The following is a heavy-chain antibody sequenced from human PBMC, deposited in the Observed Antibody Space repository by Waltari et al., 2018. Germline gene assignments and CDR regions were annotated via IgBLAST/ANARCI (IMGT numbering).Heavy chain of an antibody. CDR3: ARSRRGDYYDPSSH. CDR1: GFFFNNFG. Sequence: EVSLVESGGKVVKPGGSLRLSCATSGFFFNNFGLNWFRQAPGKGMEWVATISMSGNIIYYGQSGEGRFTISRDNAKKSVFLQMNSLRADDTATYYCARSRRGDYYDPSSHWGQGTLVTVSS. V-gene: IGHV3-21*01. D-gene: IGHD3-16*01. J-gene: IGHJ4*02. CDR2: ISMSGNII.